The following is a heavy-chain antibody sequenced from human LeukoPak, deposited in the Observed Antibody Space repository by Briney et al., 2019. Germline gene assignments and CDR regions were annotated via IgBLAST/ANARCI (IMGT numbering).Heavy chain of an antibody. Sequence: ASVKVSCKASGYTLTSYYLHWVRQAPGQGLEWMAIINPSGGSTSHAQKFQGRVTMARDTSASTVYMELSGLRSEDTAVYYCASVYKYAMDVWGQGTTVTVSS. CDR3: ASVYKYAMDV. J-gene: IGHJ6*02. V-gene: IGHV1-46*01. CDR2: INPSGGST. CDR1: GYTLTSYY.